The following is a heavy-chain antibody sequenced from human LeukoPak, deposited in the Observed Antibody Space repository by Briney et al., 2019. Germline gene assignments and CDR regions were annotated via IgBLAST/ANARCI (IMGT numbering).Heavy chain of an antibody. CDR1: GFTFDDYA. V-gene: IGHV3-9*01. J-gene: IGHJ4*02. Sequence: GRSLRPSCAASGFTFDDYAMHWVRQAPGKGLEWVSGISWNSGSIGYADSVKGRFTISRDNAKNSLYLQMSSLRAEDTALYLCAGGDRNGWYFYYWGQGTLVTVSS. CDR2: ISWNSGSI. D-gene: IGHD6-19*01. CDR3: AGGDRNGWYFYY.